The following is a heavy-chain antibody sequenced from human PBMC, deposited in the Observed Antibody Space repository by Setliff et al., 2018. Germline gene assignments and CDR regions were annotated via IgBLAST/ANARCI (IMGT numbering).Heavy chain of an antibody. D-gene: IGHD5-12*01. CDR3: ARHRVGDSGYAIPILDF. Sequence: GESLKISCKASGYSFTDYWIAWVRQMPGKGLEWMGIIYPSNSNIKYSPSFEAQITFSVDKSITTAYLQWSSLMASDTAIYYCARHRVGDSGYAIPILDFWGQAPWSPSPQ. V-gene: IGHV5-51*01. J-gene: IGHJ4*01. CDR2: IYPSNSNI. CDR1: GYSFTDYW.